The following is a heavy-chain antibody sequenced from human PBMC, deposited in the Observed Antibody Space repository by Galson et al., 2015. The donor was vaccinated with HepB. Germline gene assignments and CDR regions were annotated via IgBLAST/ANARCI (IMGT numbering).Heavy chain of an antibody. CDR1: GITFSSYD. CDR3: ARTYPGGNWFDP. Sequence: SLRLSCAASGITFSSYDMHWVRQATGKGLEWVSGIGTAGDTYYPGSVKGRFTISRENAKNSLYLQMNSLRAGDTAVYYCARTYPGGNWFDPWGQGTLVTVSS. J-gene: IGHJ5*02. V-gene: IGHV3-13*01. D-gene: IGHD2-2*02. CDR2: IGTAGDT.